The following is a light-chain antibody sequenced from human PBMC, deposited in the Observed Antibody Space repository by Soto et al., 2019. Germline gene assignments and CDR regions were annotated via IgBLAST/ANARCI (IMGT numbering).Light chain of an antibody. V-gene: IGLV2-14*01. CDR3: SSYTSSSTYV. Sequence: LTLPASVSGAPGQSITISCTGNSRDVGGYNYVSWYQQHPGKAPKLMIYDVSNRPSGVSNRFSGSKSGNTASLTISGLQAEDEADYYCSSYTSSSTYVFGTGTKVTVL. J-gene: IGLJ1*01. CDR2: DVS. CDR1: SRDVGGYNY.